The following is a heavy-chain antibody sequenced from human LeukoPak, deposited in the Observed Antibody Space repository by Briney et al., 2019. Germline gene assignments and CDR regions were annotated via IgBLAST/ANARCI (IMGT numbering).Heavy chain of an antibody. J-gene: IGHJ4*02. CDR2: IISSSSTI. D-gene: IGHD5-24*01. Sequence: PGGSLRLSCAASGFTFSSYSMNWVRQAPGKGLEWVSYIISSSSTIYYADSVKGRFTISRDNAKNSLYLQMNSLRAEDTAVYYCARDRDGYNRLDYWGQGTLVTVSS. CDR1: GFTFSSYS. V-gene: IGHV3-48*01. CDR3: ARDRDGYNRLDY.